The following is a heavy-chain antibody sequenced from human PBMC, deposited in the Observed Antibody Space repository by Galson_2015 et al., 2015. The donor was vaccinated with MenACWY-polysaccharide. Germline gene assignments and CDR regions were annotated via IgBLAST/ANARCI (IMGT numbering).Heavy chain of an antibody. D-gene: IGHD2-2*01. V-gene: IGHV3-33*01. CDR2: TQYDGSNK. Sequence: SLRLSCAASGSRFSNSGMHWVRQAPGKGLEWVAVTQYDGSNKEYADSVKGRFTISRDNSKNTVFLEMNTLGVEDTAVYYCAREGSRIVFHAFDIWGQGTMVTVSS. CDR1: GSRFSNSG. J-gene: IGHJ3*02. CDR3: AREGSRIVFHAFDI.